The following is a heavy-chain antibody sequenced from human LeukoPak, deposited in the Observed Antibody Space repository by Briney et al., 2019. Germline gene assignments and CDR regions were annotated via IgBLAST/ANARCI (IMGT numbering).Heavy chain of an antibody. CDR1: GGSISSSNW. J-gene: IGHJ5*02. CDR3: AREGGYYDILIGYYVEGNWFDP. Sequence: PSGTLSLTCAVSGGSISSSNWWSWVRQPPGKGLEWIGEIYHSGSTNYNPSLKSRVTISVDKSKNQFSLKLSSVTAADTAVYYCAREGGYYDILIGYYVEGNWFDPWGQGTLVTVSS. CDR2: IYHSGST. V-gene: IGHV4-4*02. D-gene: IGHD3-9*01.